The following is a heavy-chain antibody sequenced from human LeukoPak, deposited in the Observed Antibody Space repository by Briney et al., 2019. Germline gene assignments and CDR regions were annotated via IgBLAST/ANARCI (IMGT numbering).Heavy chain of an antibody. V-gene: IGHV5-51*01. CDR3: ARQHSSSWYYFDY. CDR1: GYSFTSYW. CDR2: IYPGDSDT. Sequence: GASLQISCKGSGYSFTSYWIGWGRQLPGKGLEWMGIIYPGDSDTRYSPSFQGQVTISADKSISTAYLQWSSLKASDTAMYYCARQHSSSWYYFDYWGQGTLVTVSS. D-gene: IGHD6-13*01. J-gene: IGHJ4*02.